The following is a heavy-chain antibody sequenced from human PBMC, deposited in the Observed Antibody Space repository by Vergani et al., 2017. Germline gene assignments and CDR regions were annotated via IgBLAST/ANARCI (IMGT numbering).Heavy chain of an antibody. CDR1: EYSFGNYW. CDR3: ARHTTYTDS. Sequence: EVELVQSGPEMRKPGESLKISCKGSEYSFGNYWIGWVRQMPGKGLEWMGIIYPADSDTRYSPSFQGQGPISADKSIRTAFLQWDSLKASDTALYYCARHTTYTDSWGQGTLVTVSS. D-gene: IGHD1-1*01. V-gene: IGHV5-51*01. J-gene: IGHJ4*02. CDR2: IYPADSDT.